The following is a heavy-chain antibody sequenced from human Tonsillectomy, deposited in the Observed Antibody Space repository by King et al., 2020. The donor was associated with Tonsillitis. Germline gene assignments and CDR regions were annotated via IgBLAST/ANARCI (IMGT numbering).Heavy chain of an antibody. V-gene: IGHV3-33*05. CDR3: ARGEDYYGSGNWFDP. J-gene: IGHJ5*02. Sequence: HVQLVESGGGVVQPGRSLRLSCAASGFTFSSYGMHWVRQAPGKGLEWVAVMSYDGSNKYYADSVKGRFTISRDNSKNTLYLQMNSLRAEDTAVYYCARGEDYYGSGNWFDPWGQGTLVTVSS. CDR1: GFTFSSYG. CDR2: MSYDGSNK. D-gene: IGHD3-10*01.